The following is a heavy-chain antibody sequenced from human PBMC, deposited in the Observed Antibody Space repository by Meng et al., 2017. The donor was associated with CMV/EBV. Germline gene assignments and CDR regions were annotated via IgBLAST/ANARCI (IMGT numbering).Heavy chain of an antibody. J-gene: IGHJ4*02. V-gene: IGHV1-46*01. Sequence: ASVKVSCKASGYTFTNYYMHWVRQAPGQGLEWMGIINPSGGSTSYAQKFQGRVAMTRDTSTSTVYMELSSLRSEDTAVYYCARVFIGYFDYWGQGTLVTVSS. CDR1: GYTFTNYY. CDR2: INPSGGST. CDR3: ARVFIGYFDY.